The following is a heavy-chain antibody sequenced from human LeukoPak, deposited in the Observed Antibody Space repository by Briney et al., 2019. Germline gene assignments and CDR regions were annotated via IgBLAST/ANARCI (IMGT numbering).Heavy chain of an antibody. CDR3: ARVAGELLYFDY. V-gene: IGHV4-59*01. CDR1: GGSISSYY. D-gene: IGHD1-26*01. Sequence: SETLSLTCTVPGGSISSYYWSWIRQPPGKGLEWIGYINYSGNTNYNPSLKSRVTISVDTSKNQVSLNLKSVTAADTAVYYCARVAGELLYFDYWGQGTLVTVSS. CDR2: INYSGNT. J-gene: IGHJ4*02.